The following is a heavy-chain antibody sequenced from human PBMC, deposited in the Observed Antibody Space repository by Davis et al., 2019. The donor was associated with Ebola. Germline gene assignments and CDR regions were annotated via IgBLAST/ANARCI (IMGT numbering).Heavy chain of an antibody. V-gene: IGHV3-21*01. J-gene: IGHJ6*02. Sequence: GGSLRPSCAASGFTFSSYSMNWVRQAPGKGLEWVSSISSSSSYIYYADSVKGRFTISRDNAKNSLYLQMNSLRAEDTAVYYCAREGYCTGGVCPLYYYGMDVWGQGTTVTVSS. CDR1: GFTFSSYS. CDR3: AREGYCTGGVCPLYYYGMDV. D-gene: IGHD2-8*02. CDR2: ISSSSSYI.